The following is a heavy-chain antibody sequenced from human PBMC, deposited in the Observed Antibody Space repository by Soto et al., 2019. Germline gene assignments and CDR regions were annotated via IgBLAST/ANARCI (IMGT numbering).Heavy chain of an antibody. J-gene: IGHJ4*02. CDR3: AREPDQSEGVLVITYFDY. CDR1: GYTFTSYY. V-gene: IGHV1-46*01. CDR2: INPSGGSA. Sequence: GASVKVSCKASGYTFTSYYMHWVRQAPGQGLEWMGIINPSGGSASYAQKFQGRVTMTRDTSTSTVYMDLSSLRSEDTAVYYCAREPDQSEGVLVITYFDYWGQGTLVTVSS. D-gene: IGHD3-22*01.